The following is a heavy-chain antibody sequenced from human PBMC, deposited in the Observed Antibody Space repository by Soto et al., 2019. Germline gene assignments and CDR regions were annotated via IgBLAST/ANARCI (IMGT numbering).Heavy chain of an antibody. Sequence: ASVKVSCKAPGGTFSSYAISWVRQAPGQGLEWMGGVIPIFGTAKYAQKFQGRVTITADESTSTGYMELRSLRSEDTAVYYCARSQGGSSSLXIYYYYYYGMXVWGQGTTVXVSS. CDR3: ARSQGGSSSLXIYYYYYYGMXV. D-gene: IGHD2-15*01. CDR2: VIPIFGTA. V-gene: IGHV1-69*13. CDR1: GGTFSSYA. J-gene: IGHJ6*02.